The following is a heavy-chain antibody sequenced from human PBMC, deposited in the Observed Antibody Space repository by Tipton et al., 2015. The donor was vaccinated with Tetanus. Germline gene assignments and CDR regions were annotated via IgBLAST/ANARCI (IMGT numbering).Heavy chain of an antibody. CDR1: GGSVNSGTYY. CDR2: IYYGGVT. CDR3: ARSGYYSRAYYHYRMDV. J-gene: IGHJ6*02. Sequence: WSVSGGSVNSGTYYWSWIRQPPGKGLEWLGDIYYGGVTQYNPSLESRVTISMDTSKNQVSLRLTSVTAADTAVYYCARSGYYSRAYYHYRMDVWGQGTTVSVSS. V-gene: IGHV4-61*01. D-gene: IGHD3-9*01.